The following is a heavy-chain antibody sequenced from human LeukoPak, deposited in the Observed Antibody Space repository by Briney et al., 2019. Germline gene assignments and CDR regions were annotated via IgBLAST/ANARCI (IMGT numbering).Heavy chain of an antibody. J-gene: IGHJ5*02. CDR2: ISTHNGYT. CDR1: NYTFTDFG. CDR3: ARGVGESHVGWFDH. D-gene: IGHD1-26*01. Sequence: EASVTVSFTASNYTFTDFGINWVRQAPGQRLERMGWISTHNGYTNYAQKVQGRGTMTTDTSTSTAYMELRSLRSDDTAVYYCARGVGESHVGWFDHWGQGTLVTVSS. V-gene: IGHV1-18*01.